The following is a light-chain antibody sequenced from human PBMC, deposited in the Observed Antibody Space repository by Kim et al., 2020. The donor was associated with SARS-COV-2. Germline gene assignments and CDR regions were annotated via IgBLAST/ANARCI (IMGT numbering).Light chain of an antibody. Sequence: QSVAISCTGPSSDIGTYSRVSWYQQPPATAPKLLIYEVTNRPSGVPARFSGSKSGNTASLTISGLQSEDEADYYCTSYSISSPYVFFGGGTQLTVL. CDR3: TSYSISSPYVF. J-gene: IGLJ2*01. V-gene: IGLV2-18*02. CDR1: SSDIGTYSR. CDR2: EVT.